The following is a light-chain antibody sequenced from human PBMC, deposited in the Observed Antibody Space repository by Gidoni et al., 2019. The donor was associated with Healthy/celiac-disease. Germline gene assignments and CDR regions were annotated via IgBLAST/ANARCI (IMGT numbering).Light chain of an antibody. CDR3: QQSYSTPQT. CDR2: SAS. V-gene: IGKV1-39*01. CDR1: QSICNY. J-gene: IGKJ1*01. Sequence: DIQRTHSPSSLSASVGNRVTITCRASQSICNYLNWYQQKPGKAPKLLIYSASSLQSGVPSRFSGSGSGTDFTLTISSLQPEDFATYYCQQSYSTPQTFGPGTKVEIK.